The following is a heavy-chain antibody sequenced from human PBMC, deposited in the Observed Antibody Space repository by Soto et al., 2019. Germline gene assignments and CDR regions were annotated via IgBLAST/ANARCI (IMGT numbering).Heavy chain of an antibody. CDR2: INSDGSST. CDR3: AREEIFGVVIDAFDI. D-gene: IGHD3-3*01. V-gene: IGHV3-74*01. CDR1: GFTFSRYW. J-gene: IGHJ3*02. Sequence: EVQLVESGGGLVQPGGSLRLSCAASGFTFSRYWIHWVRQAPGKGLVWVSRINSDGSSTTYADSVKGRFTISRDNAKNTLYLQINSLRAEDTAVYYCAREEIFGVVIDAFDIWGQGTMVTVSS.